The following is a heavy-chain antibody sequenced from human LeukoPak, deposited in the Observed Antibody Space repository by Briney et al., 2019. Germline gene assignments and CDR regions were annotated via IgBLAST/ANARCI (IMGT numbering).Heavy chain of an antibody. Sequence: GGSLRLSRAASGFTFSSYSMNWVRQAPGKGLEWVSSISSSSSYIYYADSVKGRFTISRDNAKNSLYLQMNSLRAEDTAVYYCARRWIGKEYYWYFDLWGRGTLVTVSS. J-gene: IGHJ2*01. CDR2: ISSSSSYI. V-gene: IGHV3-21*01. D-gene: IGHD3-10*01. CDR3: ARRWIGKEYYWYFDL. CDR1: GFTFSSYS.